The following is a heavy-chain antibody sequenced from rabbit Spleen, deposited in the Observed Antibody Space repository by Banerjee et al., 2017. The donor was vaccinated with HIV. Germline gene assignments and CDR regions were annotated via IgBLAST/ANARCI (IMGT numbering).Heavy chain of an antibody. CDR1: GLDFSNNFW. J-gene: IGHJ4*01. D-gene: IGHD4-2*01. CDR3: ARDAAGRDDFNL. V-gene: IGHV1S45*01. Sequence: QEQLVESGGGLVRPEGSLTLTCKASGLDFSNNFWICWVRQAPGKGLEWIACFDVTKYGTTYYANWAKGRFTISKTSSTTVTLQMTSLTVADTATYFCARDAAGRDDFNLWGPGTLVTVS. CDR2: FDVTKYGTT.